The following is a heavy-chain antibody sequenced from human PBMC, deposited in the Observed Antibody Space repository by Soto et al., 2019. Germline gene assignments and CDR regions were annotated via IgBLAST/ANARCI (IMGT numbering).Heavy chain of an antibody. CDR2: VSTSIRST. J-gene: IGHJ3*02. Sequence: QGTLVQSGTEVKKPGASVKVSCTASGYSFSGYDITWVRQAPGQGLEWLGWVSTSIRSTMSAEKLQVRLNMTTDTSTTTVYMELRGLTSDDTAVYYCARDAGAALYGEDALDIWGQGTMVSVAS. D-gene: IGHD3-10*01. CDR1: GYSFSGYD. CDR3: ARDAGAALYGEDALDI. V-gene: IGHV1-18*04.